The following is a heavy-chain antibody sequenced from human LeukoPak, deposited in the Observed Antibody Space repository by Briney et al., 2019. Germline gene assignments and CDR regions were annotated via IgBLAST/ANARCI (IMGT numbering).Heavy chain of an antibody. CDR3: AKERRPSRYYFDY. J-gene: IGHJ4*02. CDR1: GFTFSSYG. D-gene: IGHD6-13*01. Sequence: GGSLRLSCAASGFTFSSYGMHWVRQAPGKGLEWVAVISYDGSNKYYADSVKGRFTISRDNSKNTLYLQMNSLRAEDTAVYYCAKERRPSRYYFDYWGQGTLVTVSS. V-gene: IGHV3-30*18. CDR2: ISYDGSNK.